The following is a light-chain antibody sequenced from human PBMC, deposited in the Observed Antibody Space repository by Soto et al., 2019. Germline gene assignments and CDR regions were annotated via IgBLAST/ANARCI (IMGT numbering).Light chain of an antibody. V-gene: IGKV3-20*01. J-gene: IGKJ1*01. CDR2: GAS. CDR1: QSVSSNF. CDR3: HQYATSPRT. Sequence: EIVLTQFPGTLSLSPGERATLYCRTSQSVSSNFLAWYQQKPGQAPRLFIYGASSRATGIPDRFSGGGSETDFTLTISRLEPEDFAVYYCHQYATSPRTFGQGTKVELK.